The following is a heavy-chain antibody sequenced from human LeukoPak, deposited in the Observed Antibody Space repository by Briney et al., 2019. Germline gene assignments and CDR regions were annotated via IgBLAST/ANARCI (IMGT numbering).Heavy chain of an antibody. J-gene: IGHJ4*02. CDR3: ARDPQWPLDY. V-gene: IGHV3-21*01. Sequence: GGSLRLSCAASGFTFSYYNMNWVRQAPGKGLEWVSSISSSSGYIYYADSVKGRFTISRGNAKSSLYLQTNSLRADDTAVYYCARDPQWPLDYWGQGTLVTVSS. CDR1: GFTFSYYN. D-gene: IGHD6-19*01. CDR2: ISSSSGYI.